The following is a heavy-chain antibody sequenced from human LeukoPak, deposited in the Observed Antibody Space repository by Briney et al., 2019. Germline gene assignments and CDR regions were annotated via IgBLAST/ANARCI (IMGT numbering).Heavy chain of an antibody. J-gene: IGHJ4*02. CDR2: INPNSGGT. CDR3: ASGLLWFGESMEGFDY. D-gene: IGHD3-10*01. CDR1: GYTFTGYY. Sequence: ASVTVSCKASGYTFTGYYMHWVRQAPGQGLEWMGWINPNSGGTNYAQKFQGRVTMTRDTSISTAYMELSRLRSDDTAVYYCASGLLWFGESMEGFDYWGQGTLVTVSS. V-gene: IGHV1-2*02.